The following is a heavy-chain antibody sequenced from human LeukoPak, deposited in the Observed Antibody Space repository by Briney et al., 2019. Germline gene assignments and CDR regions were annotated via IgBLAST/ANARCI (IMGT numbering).Heavy chain of an antibody. D-gene: IGHD6-13*01. CDR3: AREGIAAAGVKDY. Sequence: GASVKVSCKASGYNFTSYYMHWVRQAPGQGLEWMGIINPSGGSTSYAQKFQGRVTMTRDMSTSTVYMELSSLRSEDTAVYYCAREGIAAAGVKDYWGQGTLVTVSS. CDR2: INPSGGST. J-gene: IGHJ4*02. CDR1: GYNFTSYY. V-gene: IGHV1-46*01.